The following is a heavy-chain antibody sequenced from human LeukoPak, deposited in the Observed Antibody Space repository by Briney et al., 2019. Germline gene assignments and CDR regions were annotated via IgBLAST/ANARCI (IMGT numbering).Heavy chain of an antibody. V-gene: IGHV4-38-2*01. J-gene: IGHJ6*03. Sequence: SETLSLTCEVSNYPITSDYYWVWIRQPPGQGLEWIGQIFHSGIAHYNPSLKSRVTMSVDTSRSQFSVNLNSVTAADTAVYYCARAGFGTAYNRFYYYMDVRGKGTTVTVSS. D-gene: IGHD3-16*01. CDR3: ARAGFGTAYNRFYYYMDV. CDR2: IFHSGIA. CDR1: NYPITSDYY.